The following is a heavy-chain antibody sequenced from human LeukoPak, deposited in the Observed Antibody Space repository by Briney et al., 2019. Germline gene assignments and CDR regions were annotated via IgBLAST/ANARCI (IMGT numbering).Heavy chain of an antibody. Sequence: GGSLRLSCAASGFTFSSYGMHWVRQAPGKGLEWVAFIRYDGSNKYYADSVKGRFTISRDNSKNTLYLQMNSLRAEDTAVYYCAKPRRAYGGNSNFDYWGQGTLVTVSS. V-gene: IGHV3-30*02. CDR3: AKPRRAYGGNSNFDY. D-gene: IGHD4-23*01. CDR2: IRYDGSNK. CDR1: GFTFSSYG. J-gene: IGHJ4*02.